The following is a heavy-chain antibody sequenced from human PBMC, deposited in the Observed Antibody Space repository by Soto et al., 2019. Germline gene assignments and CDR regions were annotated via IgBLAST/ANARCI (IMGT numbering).Heavy chain of an antibody. J-gene: IGHJ4*02. CDR1: GYTFTNLG. V-gene: IGHV1-18*01. D-gene: IGHD5-18*01. CDR3: ARDLVDTAMVMGY. CDR2: VSTYNGNT. Sequence: ASVKVSCKTSGYTFTNLGITWVRQAPGQGLEWMGWVSTYNGNTEFAQKLQGRVTMTTDTSTSTAYMELRSLRSDDTAVYYCARDLVDTAMVMGYWGQGTLVTVSS.